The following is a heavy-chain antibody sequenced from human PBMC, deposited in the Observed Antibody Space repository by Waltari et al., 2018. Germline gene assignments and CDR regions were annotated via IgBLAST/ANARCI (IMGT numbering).Heavy chain of an antibody. J-gene: IGHJ4*02. V-gene: IGHV4-59*01. CDR2: IYYSGST. CDR1: GGSISSYY. Sequence: QVQLQESGPGLVKPSETLSLTCTVSGGSISSYYWSWLRQPPGKGLEWIGYIYYSGSTNYNPSLKSRVTISVDTSKNQFSLKLSSVTAADTAVYYCARGGGNYYGSGSPDYWGQGTLVTVSS. CDR3: ARGGGNYYGSGSPDY. D-gene: IGHD3-10*01.